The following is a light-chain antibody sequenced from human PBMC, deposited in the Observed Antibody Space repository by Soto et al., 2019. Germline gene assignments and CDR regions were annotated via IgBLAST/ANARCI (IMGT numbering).Light chain of an antibody. J-gene: IGLJ3*02. CDR1: SGHSSYI. V-gene: IGLV4-60*02. CDR3: ETWDSNTHTV. Sequence: QLVLTQSSSPSASLGSSVKLTCTLSSGHSSYIIACHQQQPGKAPRYLMKLEGSGSYNKGSGVPDRFSGSSSGADRYLTISNLQFEDEADYYCETWDSNTHTVFGGGTKLTVL. CDR2: LEGSGSY.